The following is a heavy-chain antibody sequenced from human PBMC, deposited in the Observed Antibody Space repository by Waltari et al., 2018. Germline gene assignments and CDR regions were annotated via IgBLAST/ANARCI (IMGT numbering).Heavy chain of an antibody. Sequence: QVQLQESGPGLVKPSETLSLTCTVSGGSISSYFWSWIRQPPGKGLEWIVYIYYSGGTNYNPSRKSRATISVDTSKNQFSLKLSSVTAADTAVYYCARSGAGYAFDIWGQGTILTVSS. J-gene: IGHJ3*02. V-gene: IGHV4-59*08. D-gene: IGHD2-15*01. CDR1: GGSISSYF. CDR2: IYYSGGT. CDR3: ARSGAGYAFDI.